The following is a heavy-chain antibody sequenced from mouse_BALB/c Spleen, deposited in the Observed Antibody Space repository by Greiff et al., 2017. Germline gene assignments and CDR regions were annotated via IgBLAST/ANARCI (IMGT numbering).Heavy chain of an antibody. CDR3: ASYYYGSIYWYYDV. V-gene: IGHV3-6*02. Sequence: EVKLEESGPGLVKPSQSLSLTCSVTGYSITSGYYWNWIRQFPGNKLEWMGYISYDGSNNYNPSLKNRISITRDTSKNQFFLKLNSVTTEDTATYYCASYYYGSIYWYYDVRGAGTTVTVSA. J-gene: IGHJ1*01. CDR2: ISYDGSN. D-gene: IGHD1-1*01. CDR1: GYSITSGYY.